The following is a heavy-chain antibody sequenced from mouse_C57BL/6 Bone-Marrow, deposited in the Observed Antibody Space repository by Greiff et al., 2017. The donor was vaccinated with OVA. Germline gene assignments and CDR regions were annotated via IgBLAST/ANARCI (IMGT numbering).Heavy chain of an antibody. Sequence: EVKLMESGGGLVQSGRSLRLSCATSGFTFSDFYMEWVRQAPGKGLEWIAASRNKANDYTTEYSASVKGRFIVSRDTSQSILYLQMNALRAEDTAIYYCARDVITTVVAPLFDYWGQGTTLTVSS. D-gene: IGHD1-1*01. CDR1: GFTFSDFY. V-gene: IGHV7-1*01. CDR3: ARDVITTVVAPLFDY. J-gene: IGHJ2*01. CDR2: SRNKANDYTT.